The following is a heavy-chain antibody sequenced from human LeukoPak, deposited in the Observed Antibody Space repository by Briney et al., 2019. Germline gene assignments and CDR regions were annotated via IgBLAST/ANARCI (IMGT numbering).Heavy chain of an antibody. CDR2: IYYSGST. Sequence: SQTLSLTCTVSGGSISSGGYYWSWIRQHPGKGLEWIGYIYYSGSTYYNPSLQSRVTISKDTSKNQFSLKLSSVTAADTAVYYCAGGAPSAGYFDLWGRGTLVTVSS. J-gene: IGHJ2*01. CDR3: AGGAPSAGYFDL. V-gene: IGHV4-31*03. CDR1: GGSISSGGYY.